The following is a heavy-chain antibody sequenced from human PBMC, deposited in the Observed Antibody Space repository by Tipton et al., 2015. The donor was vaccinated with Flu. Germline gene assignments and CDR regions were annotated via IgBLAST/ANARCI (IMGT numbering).Heavy chain of an antibody. D-gene: IGHD6-19*01. J-gene: IGHJ4*02. Sequence: VQLVQSGAEGKKPGESLKISCKASGYNFAKHWIGWVRQRPGKGLEWIGIIYPGDSDTRYSPSFQGQVTISADKSISTTYLQWSSLKASDTAMYYCARQSAVAGSFDYWGQGALVTVSS. CDR3: ARQSAVAGSFDY. CDR2: IYPGDSDT. CDR1: GYNFAKHW. V-gene: IGHV5-51*01.